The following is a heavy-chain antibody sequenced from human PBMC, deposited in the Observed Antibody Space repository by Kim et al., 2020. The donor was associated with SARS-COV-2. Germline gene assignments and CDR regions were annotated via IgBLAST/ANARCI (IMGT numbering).Heavy chain of an antibody. V-gene: IGHV1-8*01. D-gene: IGHD6-19*01. J-gene: IGHJ6*02. Sequence: ASVKVSCKASGYTFTSYDINWVRQATGQGLEWMGWMNPNSGNTGYAQKFQGRVTMTRNTSISTAYMELSSLRSEDTAVYYCASRSYIAVAGYYHYYGMDVWGQGTTVTVSS. CDR1: GYTFTSYD. CDR2: MNPNSGNT. CDR3: ASRSYIAVAGYYHYYGMDV.